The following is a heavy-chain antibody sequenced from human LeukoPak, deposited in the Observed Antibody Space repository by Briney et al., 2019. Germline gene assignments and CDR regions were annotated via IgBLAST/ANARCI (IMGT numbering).Heavy chain of an antibody. J-gene: IGHJ6*03. CDR2: INHSGST. CDR3: ARSASTTDSYYYYMDV. CDR1: GWSFSGYY. Sequence: PSETLSLTCAVYGWSFSGYYWSWIRQPPGNGREWSGEINHSGSTKYNPSLKSRVTISVDTSKNQSSLKLRSVTAADTAVYYCARSASTTDSYYYYMDVWGKGTPVTVSS. V-gene: IGHV4-34*01. D-gene: IGHD4-17*01.